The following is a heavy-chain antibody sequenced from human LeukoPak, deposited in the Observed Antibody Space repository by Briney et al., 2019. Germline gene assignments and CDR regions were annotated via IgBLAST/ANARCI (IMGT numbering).Heavy chain of an antibody. D-gene: IGHD6-13*01. CDR1: GGSFSGYY. V-gene: IGHV4-34*01. J-gene: IGHJ4*02. CDR3: ASRSYSSSWYEGYFDY. CDR2: INHSGST. Sequence: PSETLSLTCAVYGGSFSGYYWSWIRQPPGKGLEWIGEINHSGSTNYNPSLKSRVTISVDTSKNQFSLKLSSVTAADTAVYYCASRSYSSSWYEGYFDYWGQGTLVTVSS.